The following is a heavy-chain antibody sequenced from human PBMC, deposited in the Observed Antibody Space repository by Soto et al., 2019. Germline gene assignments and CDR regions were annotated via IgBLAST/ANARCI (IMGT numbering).Heavy chain of an antibody. D-gene: IGHD4-17*01. V-gene: IGHV3-23*01. CDR1: GFTFSSYA. Sequence: GGSLRLSCAASGFTFSSYAMSWVRQAPGKGLEWVSAISGSGGSTYYADSEKGRFTISRDNSKNTLYLQMNSLIAQDTAVYYYARDYGDYDYWGQGTLVTVSS. CDR2: ISGSGGST. J-gene: IGHJ4*02. CDR3: ARDYGDYDY.